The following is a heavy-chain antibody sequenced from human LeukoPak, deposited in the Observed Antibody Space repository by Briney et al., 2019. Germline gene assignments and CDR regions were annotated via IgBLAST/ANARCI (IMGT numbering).Heavy chain of an antibody. CDR1: GFTFSTYA. V-gene: IGHV3-30-3*01. J-gene: IGHJ5*02. CDR2: ISYDGNNK. CDR3: ARDPDCDSTSCYIGPYNWFDP. Sequence: GGSLRLSCAASGFTFSTYAMHWVRQAPGKGLEWVAVISYDGNNKYYADSVKGRFTISRDNAKNTLYLQMNSLRAEDTAVYYCARDPDCDSTSCYIGPYNWFDPWGQGTLVTVSS. D-gene: IGHD2-2*02.